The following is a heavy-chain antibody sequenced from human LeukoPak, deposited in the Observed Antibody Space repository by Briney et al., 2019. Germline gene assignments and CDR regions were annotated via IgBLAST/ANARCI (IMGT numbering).Heavy chain of an antibody. CDR1: GGSISSYY. V-gene: IGHV4-59*08. CDR3: ASGQRWLQPLDY. CDR2: IYYSGST. J-gene: IGHJ4*02. D-gene: IGHD5-24*01. Sequence: SETLSLTCTVSGGSISSYYWSWIRQPPGKGLEWIGYIYYSGSTNYNPSLKSRVTISVDTSKNQFSLKLSSVTAADTAVYYCASGQRWLQPLDYWGQGTLVTVSS.